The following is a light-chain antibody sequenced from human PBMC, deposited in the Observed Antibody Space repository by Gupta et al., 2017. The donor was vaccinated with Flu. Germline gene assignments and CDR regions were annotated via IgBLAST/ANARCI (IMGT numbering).Light chain of an antibody. J-gene: IGLJ3*02. CDR2: DTS. CDR3: FLSYSGGRV. V-gene: IGLV7-46*01. Sequence: AVVTQEPSLTVSPGWPVPLTWGSSIDAVNSGHYPYWFQQKPGQAPRTLIYDTSNKHSWTPARFAGSLLGGKAALTLSGAQPEDEADYYCFLSYSGGRVFGGGTKLTVL. CDR1: IDAVNSGHY.